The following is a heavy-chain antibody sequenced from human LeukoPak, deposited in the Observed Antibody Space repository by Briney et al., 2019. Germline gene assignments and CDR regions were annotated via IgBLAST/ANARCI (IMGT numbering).Heavy chain of an antibody. CDR2: ISSSSSYI. CDR1: GFTFSSYS. J-gene: IGHJ4*02. Sequence: GGSLRLSCAASGFTFSSYSMNWVCQAPGKGLEWVSSISSSSSYIYYADSVKGRFTISRDNAKNSLYLQMNSLRAEDTALYYCAKDNYYDSSGYYDSWGQGTLVTVSS. CDR3: AKDNYYDSSGYYDS. D-gene: IGHD3-22*01. V-gene: IGHV3-21*04.